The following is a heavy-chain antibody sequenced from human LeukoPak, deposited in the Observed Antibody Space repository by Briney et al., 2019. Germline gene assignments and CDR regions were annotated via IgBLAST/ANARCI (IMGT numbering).Heavy chain of an antibody. CDR3: ARDSSYYGMDV. J-gene: IGHJ6*02. D-gene: IGHD6-6*01. V-gene: IGHV3-66*01. Sequence: PSETLSLTCAVYGGSFSGYYWSWVRQAPGKGLEWVSVIYSGGSTYYADSVKGRFTISRDNSKNTLYLQMNSLRAEDTAVYYCARDSSYYGMDVWGQGTTVTVSS. CDR2: IYSGGST. CDR1: GGSFSGYY.